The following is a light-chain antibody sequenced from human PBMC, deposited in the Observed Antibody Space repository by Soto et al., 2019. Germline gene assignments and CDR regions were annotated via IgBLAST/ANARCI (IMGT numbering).Light chain of an antibody. J-gene: IGLJ2*01. CDR2: DVS. Sequence: QSALTQPASVSGSPGQSITISCTGTSSDVGGYNYVSWYQQHPGKAPKLMIYDVSNRPSGVSNRFSGSKSGNTASLTISGPQAGDGADYYCSSYTSSSTPVVFGGGTKLPVL. CDR3: SSYTSSSTPVV. CDR1: SSDVGGYNY. V-gene: IGLV2-14*01.